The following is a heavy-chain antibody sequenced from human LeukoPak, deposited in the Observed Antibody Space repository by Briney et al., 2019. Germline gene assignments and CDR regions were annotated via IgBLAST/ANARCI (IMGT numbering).Heavy chain of an antibody. Sequence: GGSLRLSCAASGFTFSSYWMHWVRQAPGKGLVWVSRIITDGSSTSYADSVKGRFTISRDNAKNTLYLQMNSLRAEDTAVYYCARDTYDISGYYYGPFDYWGQGTLVTVSS. D-gene: IGHD3-22*01. V-gene: IGHV3-74*01. J-gene: IGHJ4*02. CDR1: GFTFSSYW. CDR2: IITDGSST. CDR3: ARDTYDISGYYYGPFDY.